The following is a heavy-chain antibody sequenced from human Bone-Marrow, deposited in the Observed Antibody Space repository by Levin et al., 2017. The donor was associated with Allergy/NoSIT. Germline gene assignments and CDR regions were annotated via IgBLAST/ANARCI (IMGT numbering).Heavy chain of an antibody. CDR1: GGSINTYY. CDR3: ARVSPIYYYDNSGPEDKYYYYGMDF. D-gene: IGHD3-22*01. CDR2: IYYSGRT. J-gene: IGHJ6*02. Sequence: SETLSLTCTVSGGSINTYYWSWIRQAPGKGLEWIGYIYYSGRTNFNPSLKSRVAMSIDTSKKQFSLRLTSVTAADTAVYYCARVSPIYYYDNSGPEDKYYYYGMDFWGQGTTVTVSS. V-gene: IGHV4-59*13.